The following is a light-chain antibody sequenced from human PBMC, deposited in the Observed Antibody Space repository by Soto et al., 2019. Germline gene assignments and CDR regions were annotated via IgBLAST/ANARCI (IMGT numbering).Light chain of an antibody. CDR3: QHRSNWPLT. J-gene: IGKJ4*01. CDR2: DAS. CDR1: QSVSSY. V-gene: IGKV3-11*01. Sequence: EIVLTQSPATLSLSPGERATLSCRASQSVSSYLAWYQQQPGQAPRLLIYDASSRATGIPARFSGSGSGTDFTLTISSLEPEDFAVYYCQHRSNWPLTFGGGTKVEIK.